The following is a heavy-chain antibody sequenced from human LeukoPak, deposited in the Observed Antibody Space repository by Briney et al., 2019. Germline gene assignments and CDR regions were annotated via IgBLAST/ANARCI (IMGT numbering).Heavy chain of an antibody. V-gene: IGHV4-34*01. CDR3: AREVAAARGSFDN. J-gene: IGHJ4*02. CDR2: INHRGNT. CDR1: GGSFSGYY. Sequence: SETLSLTCAVYGGSFSGYYWSWIRKPPGKGLEWIGEINHRGNTNHNPSLKSRVTISVDTSKNQFSLKLSSVTAADTAVFYCAREVAAARGSFDNWGQGTLVTISS. D-gene: IGHD6-13*01.